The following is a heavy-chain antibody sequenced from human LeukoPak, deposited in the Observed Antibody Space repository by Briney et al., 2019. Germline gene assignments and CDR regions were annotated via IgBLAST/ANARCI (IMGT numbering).Heavy chain of an antibody. J-gene: IGHJ4*02. CDR2: INPNSGGT. V-gene: IGHV1-2*02. CDR3: ARDLRHYDFWSGYTFDY. CDR1: GYTFTGYY. Sequence: ASVKVSCKASGYTFTGYYMHWVRQAPGQGLEWMGWINPNSGGTNYAQKFQGRVTMTRDTSISTAYMELSRLRSDDTAVYYCARDLRHYDFWSGYTFDYWGQGTLVTVSS. D-gene: IGHD3-3*01.